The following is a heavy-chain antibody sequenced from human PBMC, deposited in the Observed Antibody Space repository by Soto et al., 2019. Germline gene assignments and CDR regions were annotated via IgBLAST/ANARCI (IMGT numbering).Heavy chain of an antibody. J-gene: IGHJ3*02. CDR1: GFTVSYNF. D-gene: IGHD3-10*01. CDR2: IYSGGST. Sequence: EVQLVESGGGLVQPGGSLRVSCAASGFTVSYNFMNWVRQAPGKGLEWVSVIYSGGSTYYADSVKGRFTISRDNSKNPVYLQMNSLRAEDTAVYYCARGIRGDIWGQGTMVTVSS. CDR3: ARGIRGDI. V-gene: IGHV3-66*01.